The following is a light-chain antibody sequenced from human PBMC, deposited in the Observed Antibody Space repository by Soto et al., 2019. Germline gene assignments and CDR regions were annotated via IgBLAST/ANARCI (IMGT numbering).Light chain of an antibody. Sequence: EIVLTQSPGTLSLSPGERATLSGRASQSVSTYLVWYQQKPGQAPRLLIYDASNRATGIPARFSGSGSGTDFTLTISSLEPEDFAVYHCQQRSSWPSFGQGTRLEIK. V-gene: IGKV3-11*01. CDR1: QSVSTY. J-gene: IGKJ5*01. CDR3: QQRSSWPS. CDR2: DAS.